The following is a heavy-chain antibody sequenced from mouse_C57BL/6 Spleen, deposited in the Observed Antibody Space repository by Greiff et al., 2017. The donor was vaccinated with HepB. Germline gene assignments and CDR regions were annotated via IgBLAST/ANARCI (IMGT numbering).Heavy chain of an antibody. J-gene: IGHJ3*01. V-gene: IGHV1-18*01. CDR1: GYTFTDYN. CDR2: INPYNGGT. CDR3: AKETGRGFAY. Sequence: VQLQQSGPELVKPGASVKIPCKASGYTFTDYNMDWVKQSHGKSLEWIGDINPYNGGTIYTQKFKGTATLAVDKSSSNASMEIRRLTSEDTAVYYCAKETGRGFAYWGQGTLVTVSA. D-gene: IGHD4-1*01.